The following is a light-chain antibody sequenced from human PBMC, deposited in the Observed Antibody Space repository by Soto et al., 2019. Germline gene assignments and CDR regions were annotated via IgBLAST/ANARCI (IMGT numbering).Light chain of an antibody. V-gene: IGKV3-20*01. CDR2: GA. CDR3: LQYGSSSGWT. J-gene: IGKJ1*01. CDR1: QSFSVNF. Sequence: EVVLTQSPGTLSLSPGERATLSCRASQSFSVNFLAWYQHKPGQAPRLLIHGATRATGIPDRFSGSGSGTDSTLTISRLEPEDSAVCYCLQYGSSSGWTFGQGTRVEIK.